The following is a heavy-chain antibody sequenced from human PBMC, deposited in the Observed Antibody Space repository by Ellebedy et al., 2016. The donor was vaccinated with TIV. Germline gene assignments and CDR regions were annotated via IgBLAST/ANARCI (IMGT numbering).Heavy chain of an antibody. V-gene: IGHV5-51*01. Sequence: GESLKISCKGSGYSFTSYWIGWVRQMPGKGLEWMGIIYPGDSDTRYSPSFQGQVTISADKSISTAYLQWSSLKASDTAMYYCARTDFWSGIGDYFDYWGQGTLVTVSS. CDR1: GYSFTSYW. CDR3: ARTDFWSGIGDYFDY. J-gene: IGHJ4*02. CDR2: IYPGDSDT. D-gene: IGHD3-3*01.